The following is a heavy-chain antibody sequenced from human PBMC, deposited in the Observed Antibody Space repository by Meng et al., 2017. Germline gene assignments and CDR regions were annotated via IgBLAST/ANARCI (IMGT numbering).Heavy chain of an antibody. D-gene: IGHD3-3*02. CDR1: GFTFSRYA. CDR3: ARDSSPQAIFGVGGLDV. CDR2: ISYDGSDN. V-gene: IGHV3-30*01. J-gene: IGHJ6*02. Sequence: GESLKISCAASGFTFSRYAMHWVRQAPGKGLEWVALISYDGSDNYYADSVEGRFTISRDNSKNTLYLQMNSLRAEDIAVYYCARDSSPQAIFGVGGLDVWGQGTTVTVSS.